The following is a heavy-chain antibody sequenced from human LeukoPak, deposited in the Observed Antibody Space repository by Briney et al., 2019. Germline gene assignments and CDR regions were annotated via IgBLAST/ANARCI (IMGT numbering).Heavy chain of an antibody. D-gene: IGHD1-7*01. V-gene: IGHV3-66*01. CDR2: IYSGGST. CDR1: GFTVSSNY. CDR3: ARVRFVTETIDY. J-gene: IGHJ4*02. Sequence: PGGSLRLSCAASGFTVSSNYMSWVRQAPGKGLEWVSVIYSGGSTYYADSVKGRFTISRDNSKNTLYLQMNSLRAEDTAVYYCARVRFVTETIDYWGQGTLVTVSS.